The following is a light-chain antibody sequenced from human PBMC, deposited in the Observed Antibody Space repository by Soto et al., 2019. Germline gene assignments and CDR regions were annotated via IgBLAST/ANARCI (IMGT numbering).Light chain of an antibody. CDR2: WHD. CDR1: SSNIGSNT. Sequence: QSVLTQPPSASGTPGQRVTISCSGSSSNIGSNTVNWYQHLPGTAPKLLIYWHDQRPSGVPDRFSGSKSGTSASLAISVLQSEDEADYYCAAWDGSLNGWVFGGGTQLTVL. CDR3: AAWDGSLNGWV. V-gene: IGLV1-44*01. J-gene: IGLJ7*01.